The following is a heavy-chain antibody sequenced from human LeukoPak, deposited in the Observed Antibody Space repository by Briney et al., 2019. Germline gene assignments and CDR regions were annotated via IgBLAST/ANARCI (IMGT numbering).Heavy chain of an antibody. V-gene: IGHV1-46*01. CDR1: GHTFTSYY. D-gene: IGHD3-22*01. Sequence: ASVKVSCKASGHTFTSYYMHWVRQAPGQGLEWMGIINPSGGSTSYAQKFQGRVTMTRDTSTSTVYMELSSLRSEDTAVYYCARGILPYYYDSSGYYYNWFDPWGQGTLVTVSS. CDR3: ARGILPYYYDSSGYYYNWFDP. J-gene: IGHJ5*02. CDR2: INPSGGST.